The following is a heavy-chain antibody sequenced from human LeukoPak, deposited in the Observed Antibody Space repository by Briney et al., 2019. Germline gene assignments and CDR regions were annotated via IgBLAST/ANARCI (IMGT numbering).Heavy chain of an antibody. CDR1: GYSISSSNW. D-gene: IGHD3-9*01. Sequence: SDTLSLTCAVSGYSISSSNWWGWIRQPPGKGLEWIGYIYHSGSTYYSPSLKSRVSMSVDTSKNQFSLNLSSVTAVDTAVYYCARLDILTGYLNAFDIWGQGTMVTVSS. CDR2: IYHSGST. CDR3: ARLDILTGYLNAFDI. J-gene: IGHJ3*02. V-gene: IGHV4-28*01.